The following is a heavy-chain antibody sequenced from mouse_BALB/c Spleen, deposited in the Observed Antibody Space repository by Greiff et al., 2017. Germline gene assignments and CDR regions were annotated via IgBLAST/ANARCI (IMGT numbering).Heavy chain of an antibody. CDR3: ARSDPRLAY. CDR2: ISNLAYSI. V-gene: IGHV5-15*02. CDR1: GFTFSDYG. J-gene: IGHJ3*01. Sequence: DVHLVESGGGLVQPGGSRKLSCAASGFTFSDYGMSWVRQAPGKGPEWVAFISNLAYSIYYADTVTGRFTISRENAKNTLYLDMSSLRSEDTAMYYCARSDPRLAYWGQGTLVTVSA.